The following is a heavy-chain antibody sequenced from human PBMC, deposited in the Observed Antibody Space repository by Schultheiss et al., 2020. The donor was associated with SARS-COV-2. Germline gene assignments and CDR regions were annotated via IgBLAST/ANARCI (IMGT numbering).Heavy chain of an antibody. Sequence: SETLSLTCTVSGGSISSYYWSWIRQPAGKGLEWIGRMHSSGSTNHNPSLKSRVTMSVDTSKNQFSLKLSSVTAADTAVYYCARRVPLVTTPTYFDYWGQGTLVTVSS. CDR1: GGSISSYY. J-gene: IGHJ4*02. D-gene: IGHD4-17*01. V-gene: IGHV4-4*07. CDR3: ARRVPLVTTPTYFDY. CDR2: MHSSGST.